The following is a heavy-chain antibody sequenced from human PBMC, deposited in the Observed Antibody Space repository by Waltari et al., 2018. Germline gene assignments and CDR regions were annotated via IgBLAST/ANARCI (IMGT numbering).Heavy chain of an antibody. CDR2: IYHSGST. D-gene: IGHD2-2*01. V-gene: IGHV4-38-2*02. CDR1: VYSHRRRDD. CDR3: ARVPVGYCSSTSCPDNWFDP. Sequence: QVQLQQSGPGLVKPSDTLSLTCTVSVYSHRRRDDWGWLRQTAGKGLEWIGSIYHSGSTYYNPSLKSRVTISVDTSKNQFSLKLSSVTAADTAVYYCARVPVGYCSSTSCPDNWFDPWGQGTLVTVSS. J-gene: IGHJ5*02.